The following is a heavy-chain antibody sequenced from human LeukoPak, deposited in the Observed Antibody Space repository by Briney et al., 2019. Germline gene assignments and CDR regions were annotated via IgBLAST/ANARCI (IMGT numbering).Heavy chain of an antibody. J-gene: IGHJ3*02. CDR2: IYSSGST. Sequence: SEALSLTCTVSGGSVSSGSYYWSWIRQPPGKGLEWIGYIYSSGSTNYNPSLKSRVTISVDTSKNQFSLKLSSVTAADTAVYYCARYSGSHYAFDIWGQGTMVTVSS. CDR1: GGSVSSGSYY. CDR3: ARYSGSHYAFDI. V-gene: IGHV4-61*01. D-gene: IGHD1-26*01.